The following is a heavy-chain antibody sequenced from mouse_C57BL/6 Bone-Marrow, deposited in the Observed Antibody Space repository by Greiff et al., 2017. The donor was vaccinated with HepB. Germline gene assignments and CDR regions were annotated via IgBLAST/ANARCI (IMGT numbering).Heavy chain of an antibody. Sequence: EVKLQESGEGLVKPGGSLKLSCAASGFTFSSYAMSWVRQTPEKRLEWVAYISSGGDYIYYADTVKGRFTISRDNARNTLYLQMSSLKSEDTAMYYCTRDSSGPFAYWGQGTLVTVSA. J-gene: IGHJ3*01. V-gene: IGHV5-9-1*02. D-gene: IGHD3-2*02. CDR2: ISSGGDYI. CDR3: TRDSSGPFAY. CDR1: GFTFSSYA.